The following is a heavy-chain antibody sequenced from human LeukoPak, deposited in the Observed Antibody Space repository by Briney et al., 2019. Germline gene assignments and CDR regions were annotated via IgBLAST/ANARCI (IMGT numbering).Heavy chain of an antibody. D-gene: IGHD3-10*01. Sequence: GGSLRLSCAASGFTVSSNYMSWVRQAPGKGLEWVSVIYSGGSTYYADSVKGRFTISRDNSKNTLYLQMNSLRAEDTAVYYCASSYFPTNFDYWGQGTLVTVSS. CDR1: GFTVSSNY. CDR2: IYSGGST. J-gene: IGHJ4*02. V-gene: IGHV3-66*01. CDR3: ASSYFPTNFDY.